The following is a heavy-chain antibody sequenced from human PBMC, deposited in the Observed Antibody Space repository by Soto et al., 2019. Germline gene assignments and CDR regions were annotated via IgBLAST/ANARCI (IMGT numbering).Heavy chain of an antibody. CDR1: GFTFSSYA. J-gene: IGHJ6*02. V-gene: IGHV3-30-3*01. CDR3: ARDYDFWSGYWTSVVPMDV. Sequence: PGGSLRLSCAASGFTFSSYAMHWVRQAPGKGLEWVAVISYDGSNKYYADSVKGRFTISRDNSKNTLYLQMNSLRAEDTAVYYCARDYDFWSGYWTSVVPMDVWGQGTTVTVSS. D-gene: IGHD3-3*01. CDR2: ISYDGSNK.